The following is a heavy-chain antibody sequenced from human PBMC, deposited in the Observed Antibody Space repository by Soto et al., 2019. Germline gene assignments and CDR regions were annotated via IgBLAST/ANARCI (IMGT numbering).Heavy chain of an antibody. Sequence: QLQLQESGPGLVKPSETLSLTCTVSGGSISSSSYYWGWIRQPPGKGLEWIGSIYYSGSTYYNPSLKSRVTISVDTSKNQFSLKLSSVTAADTAVYYCARLRITGTGPFDYWGQGTLVTVSS. CDR3: ARLRITGTGPFDY. D-gene: IGHD1-20*01. CDR2: IYYSGST. CDR1: GGSISSSSYY. J-gene: IGHJ4*02. V-gene: IGHV4-39*01.